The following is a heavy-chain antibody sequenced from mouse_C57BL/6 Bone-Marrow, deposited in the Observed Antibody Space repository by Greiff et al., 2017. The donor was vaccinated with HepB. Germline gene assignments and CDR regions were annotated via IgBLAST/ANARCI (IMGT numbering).Heavy chain of an antibody. Sequence: VQLQQPGAELVKPGASVKLSCKASGYTFTSYWMHWVKQRPGQGLEWIGMIHPNSGSTNYNEKFKSKATLTVDKSSSTAYMQLSSLTSEDSAVYYCARPIYYGSSPYYYAMDYWGQGTSVTVSS. D-gene: IGHD1-1*01. CDR3: ARPIYYGSSPYYYAMDY. V-gene: IGHV1-64*01. CDR2: IHPNSGST. CDR1: GYTFTSYW. J-gene: IGHJ4*01.